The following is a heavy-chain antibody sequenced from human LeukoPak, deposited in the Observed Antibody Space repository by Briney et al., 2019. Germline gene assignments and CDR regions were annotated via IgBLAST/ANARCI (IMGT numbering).Heavy chain of an antibody. CDR3: ARDVVVVPAAIHYGMDV. CDR1: GGSFSDYF. V-gene: IGHV4-34*01. CDR2: INHSGRT. J-gene: IGHJ6*02. Sequence: SETLSLTCAVYGGSFSDYFWGWLRQPPGKGLEWIGEINHSGRTYYNPSLKSRVTISVDTSKNQFSLNLSSVTAADTAVYYCARDVVVVPAAIHYGMDVWGQGTTVTASS. D-gene: IGHD2-2*01.